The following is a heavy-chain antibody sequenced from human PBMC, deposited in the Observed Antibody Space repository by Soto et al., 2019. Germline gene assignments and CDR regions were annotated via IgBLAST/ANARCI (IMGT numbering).Heavy chain of an antibody. Sequence: GAALKVACKSAGSTFTSYGISCGRHTTGQGLEWMGWISAYNGNTNYAQKLQGRVTMTTDTSTSTAYMELRSLRSDDTAVYYCASMRWLQTPRHASFDYWGQGTLVTVSS. CDR3: ASMRWLQTPRHASFDY. CDR2: ISAYNGNT. CDR1: GSTFTSYG. D-gene: IGHD5-12*01. J-gene: IGHJ4*02. V-gene: IGHV1-18*01.